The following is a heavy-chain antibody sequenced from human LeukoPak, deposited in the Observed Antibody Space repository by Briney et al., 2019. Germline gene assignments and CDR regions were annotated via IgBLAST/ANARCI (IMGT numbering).Heavy chain of an antibody. J-gene: IGHJ4*02. CDR1: GFTFSSYG. CDR2: ISYDGSNK. V-gene: IGHV3-30*18. CDR3: AKGLPDILTGYFNY. Sequence: PGRSLRLSCAASGFTFSSYGMHWVRQAPGKGLEWVAVISYDGSNKYYADSVKGRFTISRDNSKNTLYLQMNSLRAEDTAVYYCAKGLPDILTGYFNYWGQGTPVTVSS. D-gene: IGHD3-9*01.